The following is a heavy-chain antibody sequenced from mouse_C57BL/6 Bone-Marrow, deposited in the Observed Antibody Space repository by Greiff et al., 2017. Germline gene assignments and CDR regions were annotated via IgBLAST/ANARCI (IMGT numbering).Heavy chain of an antibody. CDR3: ARAPYSNYGFAY. Sequence: EVQLKESGPGLVKPSQSLSLTCSVTGYSITSGYYWNWIRQFPGNKLEWMGYISYDGSNNYNPSLKNRISITRDTSKNQFFLKLNSVTTEDTATYYCARAPYSNYGFAYWGQGTLVTVSA. D-gene: IGHD2-5*01. CDR2: ISYDGSN. J-gene: IGHJ3*01. CDR1: GYSITSGYY. V-gene: IGHV3-6*01.